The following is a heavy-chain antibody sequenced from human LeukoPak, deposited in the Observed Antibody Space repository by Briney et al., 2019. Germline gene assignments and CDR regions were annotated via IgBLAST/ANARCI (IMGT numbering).Heavy chain of an antibody. J-gene: IGHJ4*02. CDR2: ISYDGSNK. V-gene: IGHV3-30-3*01. CDR3: AREGVAAAEMDKYFDY. Sequence: GGSLRLSCAASGFTVSSNYMSWVRQAPGKGLEWVAVISYDGSNKYYADSVKGRFTISRDNSKNTLYLQMNSLRAEDTAVYYCAREGVAAAEMDKYFDYWGQGTLVTVSS. CDR1: GFTVSSNY. D-gene: IGHD6-13*01.